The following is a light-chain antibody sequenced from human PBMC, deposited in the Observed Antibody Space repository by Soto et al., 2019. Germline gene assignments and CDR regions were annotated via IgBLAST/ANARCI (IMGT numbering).Light chain of an antibody. V-gene: IGKV3-15*01. CDR2: GAS. CDR1: QSVTSN. CDR3: QQYNNWPPK. Sequence: EIVMTQSPATLSVSPGERATLSCRASQSVTSNLAWYQQKPGHAPRLLIYGASTRATGIPARFSGSGSGTEFTLTISSLQSEDFAVYCCQQYNNWPPKFGQGTKVHIK. J-gene: IGKJ1*01.